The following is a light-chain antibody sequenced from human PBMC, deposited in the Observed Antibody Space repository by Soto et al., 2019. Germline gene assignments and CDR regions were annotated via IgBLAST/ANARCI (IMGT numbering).Light chain of an antibody. J-gene: IGKJ1*01. V-gene: IGKV3-15*01. CDR3: QQYNKWWT. CDR1: QSVSSSY. Sequence: IVLTQSPGTLSLSPGERATLSCRASQSVSSSYLAWYQQKPGQAPRLLIYGASTRATGIPARFSGSGSGTEFTLTINSLQSEDFAVYYCQQYNKWWTFGQGTKVDI. CDR2: GAS.